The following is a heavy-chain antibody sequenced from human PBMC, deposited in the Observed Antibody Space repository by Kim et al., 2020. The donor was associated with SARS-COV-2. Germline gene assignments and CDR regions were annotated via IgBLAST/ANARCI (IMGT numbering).Heavy chain of an antibody. CDR1: GGTFSSYA. D-gene: IGHD2-21*01. J-gene: IGHJ3*02. V-gene: IGHV1-69*13. CDR3: ARRGSVVLAFDI. CDR2: IIPIFGTE. Sequence: SVKVSCKASGGTFSSYAISWVRQAPGQGLEWMGGIIPIFGTENYAQKFQGRVTITADESTSTAYMELSSLRSEDTAVYYCARRGSVVLAFDIWGQGTMVTVSS.